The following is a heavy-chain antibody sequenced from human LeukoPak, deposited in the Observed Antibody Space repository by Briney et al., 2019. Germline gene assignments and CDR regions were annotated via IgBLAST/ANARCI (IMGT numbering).Heavy chain of an antibody. D-gene: IGHD4-11*01. Sequence: PGGSLRLSCAASGFTFSSYEMSWVRQAPGKGLEWASTISGSDGRSYYADSVKGRFTISRDNSKNTLYLQMNSLRAEDTAVYYCARGGTDYSNFQFDFWGQGILVTVSS. CDR2: ISGSDGRS. CDR1: GFTFSSYE. CDR3: ARGGTDYSNFQFDF. J-gene: IGHJ4*02. V-gene: IGHV3-23*01.